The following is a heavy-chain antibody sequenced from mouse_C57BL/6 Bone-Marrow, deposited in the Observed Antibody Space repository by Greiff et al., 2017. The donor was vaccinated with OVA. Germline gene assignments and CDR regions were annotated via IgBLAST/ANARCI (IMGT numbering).Heavy chain of an antibody. CDR3: TREDDGYPYAMDD. D-gene: IGHD2-3*01. V-gene: IGHV1-15*01. J-gene: IGHJ4*01. CDR2: IDPETGGT. Sequence: VQLQQSGAELVRPGASVTLSCKASGYTFTDYEMHWVKQTPVHGLEWIGAIDPETGGTAYNQKFKGKAILTADKSSSTAYMELRSLTSEDSAVYYCTREDDGYPYAMDDWGQGTSVTVSS. CDR1: GYTFTDYE.